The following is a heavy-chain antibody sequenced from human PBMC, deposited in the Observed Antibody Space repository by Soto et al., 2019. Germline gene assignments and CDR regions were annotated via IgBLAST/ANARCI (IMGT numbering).Heavy chain of an antibody. CDR2: VFRSGNI. D-gene: IGHD1-1*01. V-gene: IGHV4-61*01. J-gene: IGHJ4*02. CDR1: GGSMSTGSYF. CDR3: ARARNSYFDY. Sequence: SETLSLTCNVSGGSMSTGSYFWSWVRQPPGKGLEWIGYVFRSGNINYSPSFKSRVTISIDTSKNQFSLMLKSVTAADTAVYFCARARNSYFDYWGQGALVTVSS.